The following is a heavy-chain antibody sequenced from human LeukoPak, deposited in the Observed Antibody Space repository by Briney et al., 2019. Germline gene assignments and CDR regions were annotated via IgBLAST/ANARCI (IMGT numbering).Heavy chain of an antibody. CDR2: IYTSGST. V-gene: IGHV4-61*02. D-gene: IGHD6-13*01. J-gene: IGHJ6*03. Sequence: SETLSLTCTVSGGSISSGSYYWSWIRQPAGKGLEWIGRIYTSGSTNYNPSLKSRVTISVDTSKNQFSLKLSSVTAADTAVYYCAREGGDQLVPPLYYYYYYMDVWGKGTTVTVSS. CDR3: AREGGDQLVPPLYYYYYYMDV. CDR1: GGSISSGSYY.